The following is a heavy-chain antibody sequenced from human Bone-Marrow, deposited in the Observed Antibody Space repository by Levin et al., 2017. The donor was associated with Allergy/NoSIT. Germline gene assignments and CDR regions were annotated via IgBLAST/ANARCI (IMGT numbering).Heavy chain of an antibody. D-gene: IGHD3-10*01. CDR2: ISYDGNIG. CDR1: GFTFSSYS. CDR3: ARENYYESGVYGGALDI. Sequence: PGGSLRLSCEASGFTFSSYSLHWVRQAPGKGLEWLTFISYDGNIGYADYVRGRFTISRDNPRNTLYLQLTNLRPEDTAVYYCARENYYESGVYGGALDIWGKGTMVIVSS. V-gene: IGHV3-30-3*01. J-gene: IGHJ3*02.